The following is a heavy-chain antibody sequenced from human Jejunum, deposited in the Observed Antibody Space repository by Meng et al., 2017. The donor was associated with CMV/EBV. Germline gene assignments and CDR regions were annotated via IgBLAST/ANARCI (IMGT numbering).Heavy chain of an antibody. CDR3: ARGGFASGLDV. V-gene: IGHV3-74*01. Sequence: ASGLTFTSYWMHWVRQAPGRGLVWVSRIATDGGSTVHADSVRGRFTISRDSAKSTVFLQMNSLRAEDTAVYYCARGGFASGLDVWGQGTTVTVSS. CDR1: GLTFTSYW. J-gene: IGHJ6*02. D-gene: IGHD3-10*01. CDR2: IATDGGST.